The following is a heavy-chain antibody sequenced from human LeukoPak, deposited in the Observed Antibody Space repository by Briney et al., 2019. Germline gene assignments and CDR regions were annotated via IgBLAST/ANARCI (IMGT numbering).Heavy chain of an antibody. CDR1: GGSFSGYY. CDR3: ARGNYYGSGSYYSDY. CDR2: IYTSGST. J-gene: IGHJ4*02. D-gene: IGHD3-10*01. Sequence: SETLSLTCTVYGGSFSGYYWSWIRQPAGKGLEWIGRIYTSGSTNYDPSLKSRVTMSVDTSKNQFSLKLSSVTAADTAVYFCARGNYYGSGSYYSDYWGQGTLVTASS. V-gene: IGHV4-4*07.